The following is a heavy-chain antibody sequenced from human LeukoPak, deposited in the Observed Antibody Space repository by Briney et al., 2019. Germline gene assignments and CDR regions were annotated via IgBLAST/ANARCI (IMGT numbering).Heavy chain of an antibody. CDR3: ARHGGAARPDY. Sequence: SETLSLTCTVSGDSIISSHYYWGWSRQPPGNGLEWIGTFYYSGSTYYNPSLKSRVTISVDTSKNQFSLKLSSVTAADTAVYYCARHGGAARPDYWGQGTLVTVSS. J-gene: IGHJ4*02. CDR1: GDSIISSHYY. V-gene: IGHV4-39*01. CDR2: FYYSGST. D-gene: IGHD6-6*01.